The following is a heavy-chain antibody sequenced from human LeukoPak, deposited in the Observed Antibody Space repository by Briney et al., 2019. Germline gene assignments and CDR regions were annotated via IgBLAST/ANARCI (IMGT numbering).Heavy chain of an antibody. D-gene: IGHD6-13*01. CDR2: ISAYNGNT. J-gene: IGHJ5*02. CDR3: ARDRSIAAARNWFDP. V-gene: IGHV1-18*01. CDR1: GYTFTSYG. Sequence: ASVKVSCKAFGYTFTSYGISWVRQAPGQGLEWMGWISAYNGNTNYAQRLQGRVTMTTDTSTSTAYMELRSLRSDDTAVYYCARDRSIAAARNWFDPWGQGTLVTVSS.